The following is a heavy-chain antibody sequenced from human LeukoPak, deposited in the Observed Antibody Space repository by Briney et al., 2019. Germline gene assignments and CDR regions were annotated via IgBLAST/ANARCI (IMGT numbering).Heavy chain of an antibody. J-gene: IGHJ4*02. D-gene: IGHD3-10*01. CDR2: ISYSGVT. CDR1: GGSISSSY. CDR3: ARDLFGTYGSGSYDY. V-gene: IGHV4-59*01. Sequence: SETQSLTCTVSGGSISSSYWSWIRQPPGKRLEWIGYISYSGVTNYNPSLKSRVTISEDTSKNQFSLKLSSVTAADTAVYYCARDLFGTYGSGSYDYWGQGTLVTVSS.